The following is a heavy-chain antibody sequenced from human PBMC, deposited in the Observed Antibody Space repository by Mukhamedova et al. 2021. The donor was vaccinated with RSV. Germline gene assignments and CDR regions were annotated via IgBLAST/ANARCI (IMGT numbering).Heavy chain of an antibody. J-gene: IGHJ6*03. Sequence: EWIGYIYYSGSTNYNPSLKSRVTISVDTSKNQFSLKLSSVTAADTAVYYCARVGTGGAARLGYYYYMDVWGKGTTVTVSS. CDR3: ARVGTGGAARLGYYYYMDV. D-gene: IGHD6-6*01. CDR2: IYYSGST. V-gene: IGHV4-59*01.